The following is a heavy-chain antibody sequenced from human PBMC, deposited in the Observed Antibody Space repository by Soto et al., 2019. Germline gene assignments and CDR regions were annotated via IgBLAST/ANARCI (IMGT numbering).Heavy chain of an antibody. Sequence: QVQMMESGGGVVQPGTSLRLSCATSGFTFSTSGMHWVRQAPGKGLEWVAMISHDGSVTYYTDSVKGRFTISRDTPKNTLYLQMNSLRDEDTAIYYCAKDWGSSGWYNWFDPWGQGTRVTVS. V-gene: IGHV3-30*18. CDR1: GFTFSTSG. J-gene: IGHJ5*02. D-gene: IGHD6-13*01. CDR2: ISHDGSVT. CDR3: AKDWGSSGWYNWFDP.